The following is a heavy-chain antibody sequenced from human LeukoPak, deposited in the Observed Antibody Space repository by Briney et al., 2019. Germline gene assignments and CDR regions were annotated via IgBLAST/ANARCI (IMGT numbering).Heavy chain of an antibody. J-gene: IGHJ4*02. CDR3: ARREGLQSLYYFDY. Sequence: GGSLRLSCAASGFTFSSYWMSWVRQAPGKGLEWVANIKQDGSEKYYVDSVKGRFTISRDNAKNTLYLQMNSLRAEDTAVYYCARREGLQSLYYFDYWGQGTLVTVSS. CDR2: IKQDGSEK. D-gene: IGHD4-11*01. V-gene: IGHV3-7*01. CDR1: GFTFSSYW.